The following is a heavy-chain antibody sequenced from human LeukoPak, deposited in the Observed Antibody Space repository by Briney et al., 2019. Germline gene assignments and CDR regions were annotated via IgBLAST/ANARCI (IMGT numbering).Heavy chain of an antibody. J-gene: IGHJ4*02. CDR3: TKDLGTEYNIFDY. D-gene: IGHD3-9*01. Sequence: GGSLRLSCATSEFTFSAYAMHWLRQAPGRGLEWVAFVRYGGNIEYYADSVKGRFTISRDNSKNTLYLQMNSLRPDDTAVYYCTKDLGTEYNIFDYWGQGSLVTVSS. CDR2: VRYGGNIE. CDR1: EFTFSAYA. V-gene: IGHV3-30*02.